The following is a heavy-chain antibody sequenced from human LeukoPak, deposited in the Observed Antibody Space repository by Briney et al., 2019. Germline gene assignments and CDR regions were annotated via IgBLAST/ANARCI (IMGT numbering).Heavy chain of an antibody. CDR1: GFTFRRYG. CDR2: VSDSGRNT. CDR3: MKGGWGSPFDY. V-gene: IGHV3-23*01. Sequence: GGSLRLSCAASGFTFRRYGMTWVRQAPGKGLDWVSSVSDSGRNTYYADSVKGRFTISKDVSSDTLYLQMDSLTADDTAVYYCMKGGWGSPFDYWGQGTMVTVSS. D-gene: IGHD7-27*01. J-gene: IGHJ4*02.